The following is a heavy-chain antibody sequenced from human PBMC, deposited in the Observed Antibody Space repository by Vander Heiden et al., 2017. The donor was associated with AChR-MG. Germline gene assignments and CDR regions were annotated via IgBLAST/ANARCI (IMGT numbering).Heavy chain of an antibody. CDR3: ARDQSSGWYLDY. CDR2: IYHSGST. D-gene: IGHD6-19*01. Sequence: QVQLQESAPGLAKPSETPSPTCAVSGYSISSGYYWGWIRQPPGKGLEWIGSIYHSGSTYYNPSLKSRVTISVDTSKNQFSLKLSSVTAADTAVYYCARDQSSGWYLDYWGQGTLVTVSS. CDR1: GYSISSGYY. V-gene: IGHV4-38-2*02. J-gene: IGHJ4*02.